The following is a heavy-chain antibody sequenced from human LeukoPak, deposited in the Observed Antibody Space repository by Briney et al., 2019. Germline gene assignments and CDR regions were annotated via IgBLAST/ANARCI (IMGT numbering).Heavy chain of an antibody. Sequence: PGGSLRLSCAVSGVTLRASAFHWVRQAPGKTLEWVAVIGSDGTTKLYTDSVKGRFTISRDISKNTLSLEMNSLRVEDTAVYYCARDCIVGSPDFFDYWGQGTLVTVSP. CDR2: IGSDGTTK. CDR3: ARDCIVGSPDFFDY. V-gene: IGHV3-30-3*01. D-gene: IGHD1-26*01. CDR1: GVTLRASA. J-gene: IGHJ4*02.